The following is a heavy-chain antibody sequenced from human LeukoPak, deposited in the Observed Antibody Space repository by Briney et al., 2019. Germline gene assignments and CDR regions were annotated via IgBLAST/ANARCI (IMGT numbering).Heavy chain of an antibody. Sequence: GGSLRLSCAASGFTFSNYGMSWVRQAPGKGLEWVAFIRYDGSNKYYADSVKGRFTISRGNSKNTLYLQMNSLRGEETAVYYCAKVTSPYYYYMDVWGKGTTVTVSS. J-gene: IGHJ6*03. CDR3: AKVTSPYYYYMDV. V-gene: IGHV3-30*02. CDR2: IRYDGSNK. CDR1: GFTFSNYG.